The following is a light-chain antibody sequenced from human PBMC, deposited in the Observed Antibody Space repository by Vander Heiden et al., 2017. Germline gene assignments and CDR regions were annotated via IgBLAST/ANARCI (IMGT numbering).Light chain of an antibody. CDR2: EVD. Sequence: QSALPQPHSASASPGQSVTIPCPGASSDIGSYNFVSWYQQYPGKVPRLILFEVDKRPSGVPHRFSGSKSGNTASLTVSGLQAEDEADYYCVSYGGNDNFYVFGTGTALTVL. CDR1: SSDIGSYNF. J-gene: IGLJ1*01. CDR3: VSYGGNDNFYV. V-gene: IGLV2-8*01.